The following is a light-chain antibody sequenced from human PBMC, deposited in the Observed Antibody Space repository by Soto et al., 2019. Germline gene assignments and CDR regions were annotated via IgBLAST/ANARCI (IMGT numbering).Light chain of an antibody. CDR2: AAS. J-gene: IGKJ1*01. CDR1: QGIKKY. CDR3: QKYDTVPWA. Sequence: DIQMTQSPSSLSASLGDRVTITCRASQGIKKYVAWYQQKPGKVPKLLIYAASSLQSGVPSRFSGSGSGTDFTLTISSLQTEDVATYYGQKYDTVPWAFGQGTKVDIK. V-gene: IGKV1-27*01.